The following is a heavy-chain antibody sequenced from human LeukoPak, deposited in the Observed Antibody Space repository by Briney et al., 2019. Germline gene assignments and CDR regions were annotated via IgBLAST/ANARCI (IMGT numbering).Heavy chain of an antibody. J-gene: IGHJ6*04. Sequence: GGSLRLSCAASGFTFSNHDMHWVRQGPGKGLEWVAFISYDGGKKDYADSVKGRFTISRDNAKNSLYLQMNSLRAEDTAVYYCAELGITMIGGVWGKGTTVTISS. CDR2: ISYDGGKK. CDR3: AELGITMIGGV. D-gene: IGHD3-10*02. V-gene: IGHV3-30*18. CDR1: GFTFSNHD.